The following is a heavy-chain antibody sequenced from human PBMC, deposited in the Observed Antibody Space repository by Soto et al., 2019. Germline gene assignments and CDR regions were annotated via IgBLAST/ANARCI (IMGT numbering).Heavy chain of an antibody. CDR2: IWYDGSNK. CDR3: AREGSGSYGYYYGMDV. Sequence: QVQLVESGGGVVQPGRSLRLSCAASGFTFSSYGMHWVRQAPGKGLEGVAVIWYDGSNKYYADSVKGRFTISRDNSKNTLYLQMNSLRAEDTAVYYCAREGSGSYGYYYGMDVWGQGTTVTVSS. D-gene: IGHD1-26*01. V-gene: IGHV3-33*01. CDR1: GFTFSSYG. J-gene: IGHJ6*02.